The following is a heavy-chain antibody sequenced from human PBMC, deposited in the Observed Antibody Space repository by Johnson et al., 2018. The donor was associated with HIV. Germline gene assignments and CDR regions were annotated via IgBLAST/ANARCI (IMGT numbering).Heavy chain of an antibody. J-gene: IGHJ3*01. CDR3: AKDDNLGVWYSDAFDV. CDR2: IAHDESIT. CDR1: GFTFADYG. V-gene: IGHV3-30*02. D-gene: IGHD6-19*01. Sequence: QMQLVESGGGVVQPVGSLRLSCAASGFTFADYGMHWVRQPPGKGLEWVAFIAHDESITHYADSVKGRFTMSRDNSKNTLYLQMKSMRPEDTSIYYCAKDDNLGVWYSDAFDVWGQGTVVTVSS.